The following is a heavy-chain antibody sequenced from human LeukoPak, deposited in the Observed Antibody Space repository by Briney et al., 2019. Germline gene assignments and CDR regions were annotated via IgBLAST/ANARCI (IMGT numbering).Heavy chain of an antibody. Sequence: ASVKVSCKASGGTFSSYAISWVRQAPGQGLEWMGRIIPILGIANYAQKFQGRVTITADKSTSTAYMELSSLRSEDTAVYYCARHSHPPQRWLQFHWYFDLWGRGTLVTVSS. CDR3: ARHSHPPQRWLQFHWYFDL. J-gene: IGHJ2*01. D-gene: IGHD5-24*01. V-gene: IGHV1-69*04. CDR2: IIPILGIA. CDR1: GGTFSSYA.